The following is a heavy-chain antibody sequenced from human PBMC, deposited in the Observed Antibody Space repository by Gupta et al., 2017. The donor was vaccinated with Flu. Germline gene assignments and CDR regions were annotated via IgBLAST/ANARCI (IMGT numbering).Heavy chain of an antibody. D-gene: IGHD2-2*01. J-gene: IGHJ5*02. CDR1: GCPFISHW. Sequence: EAQPVESGGGLVQPGGSLRLACEASGCPFISHWMHCVRQVPGKGLVWVSRIKSDGSTTTYADSVKGRFTISRDNAKNTLYLQMNSLRAEDTAVYYCARGITGSYNWIDPWGQGTLVTVSS. CDR2: IKSDGSTT. V-gene: IGHV3-74*01. CDR3: ARGITGSYNWIDP.